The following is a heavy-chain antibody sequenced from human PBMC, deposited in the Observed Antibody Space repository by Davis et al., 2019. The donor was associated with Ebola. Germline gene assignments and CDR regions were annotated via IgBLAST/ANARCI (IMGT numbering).Heavy chain of an antibody. V-gene: IGHV3-23*01. CDR3: AKDFYCSGGSCYLYGMDV. CDR2: ISGSGGST. Sequence: GESLKISCAASGFAFSGYWMHWVRQAPGKGLEWVSAISGSGGSTYYADSVKGRFTISRDNSKNTLYLQMNSLRAEDTAVYYCAKDFYCSGGSCYLYGMDVWGQGTTVTVSS. D-gene: IGHD2-15*01. J-gene: IGHJ6*02. CDR1: GFAFSGYW.